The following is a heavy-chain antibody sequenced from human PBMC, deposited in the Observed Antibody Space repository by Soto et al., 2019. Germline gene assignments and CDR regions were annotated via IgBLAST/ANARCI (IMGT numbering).Heavy chain of an antibody. CDR3: AKAQYSGYEFSLNFAS. Sequence: EVQLLESGGGLVQPGGSLRLSCAASGFTFSSYAMTWVRQAPGKGLEGVSGISGSGGSTYYAASVKGRFTISRDNSKNTLYLQMNSLRAEDTAVYYCAKAQYSGYEFSLNFASWGQGTLVTVSS. CDR2: ISGSGGST. D-gene: IGHD5-12*01. V-gene: IGHV3-23*01. CDR1: GFTFSSYA. J-gene: IGHJ4*02.